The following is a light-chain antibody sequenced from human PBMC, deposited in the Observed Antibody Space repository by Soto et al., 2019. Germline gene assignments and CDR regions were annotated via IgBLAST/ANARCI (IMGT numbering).Light chain of an antibody. V-gene: IGLV2-8*01. CDR1: STDVGGYNS. CDR3: SSYAGSDILL. J-gene: IGLJ2*01. Sequence: QSALTQPPSASGSPGQSVTVSCTGTSTDVGGYNSVSWYQQHPGKDPKLIIYEVDKRPSGVPDRFSGSKSGNTASLTVFGLQDDDEADYFCSSYAGSDILLFGGGTKLTVL. CDR2: EVD.